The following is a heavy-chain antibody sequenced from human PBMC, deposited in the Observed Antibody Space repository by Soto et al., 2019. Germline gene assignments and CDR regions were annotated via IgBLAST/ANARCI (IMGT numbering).Heavy chain of an antibody. CDR2: AYYSGST. V-gene: IGHV4-59*02. D-gene: IGHD3-22*01. CDR1: GKSVSTFY. J-gene: IGHJ4*02. Sequence: SETLSLTCTVSGKSVSTFYWSWMRQPPGKGLEWIGHAYYSGSTNYDPSLKSRVTISVDTSKNQVSLKLSSVTAADTAVYYCAAKYYYDSSGYTYYFDYWGQGTLVTVSS. CDR3: AAKYYYDSSGYTYYFDY.